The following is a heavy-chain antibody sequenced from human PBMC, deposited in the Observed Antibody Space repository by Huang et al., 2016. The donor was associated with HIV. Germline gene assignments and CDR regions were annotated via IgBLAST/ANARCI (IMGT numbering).Heavy chain of an antibody. CDR1: GYEFRAQG. V-gene: IGHV1-18*01. D-gene: IGHD4-17*01. Sequence: VQLVQSGPDVWKPGASLKISCRASGYEFRAQGLTWVRQAPGQGLAGRGWISAHNVDTLYAQKFQSRMSLTANVSTNTGYLERWGLGYDDTAIYYCARDSAITVTAYSDYWGPGTLVTVSS. J-gene: IGHJ4*02. CDR3: ARDSAITVTAYSDY. CDR2: ISAHNVDT.